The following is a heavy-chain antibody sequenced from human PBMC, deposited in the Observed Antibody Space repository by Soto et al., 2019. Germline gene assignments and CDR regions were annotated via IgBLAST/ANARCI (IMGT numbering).Heavy chain of an antibody. CDR1: GGSISSSSYY. V-gene: IGHV4-39*01. CDR3: ARRPSGGYFDY. Sequence: QLQLQESGPGLVKPSETLSLTCTVSGGSISSSSYYWGWIRQPPGRGLEWIGSIYYSGSTYYNPSLKRRVTISVDTSKNQFSLKLSSVTAADTAVYYCARRPSGGYFDYWGQGTLVTVSS. D-gene: IGHD2-15*01. J-gene: IGHJ4*02. CDR2: IYYSGST.